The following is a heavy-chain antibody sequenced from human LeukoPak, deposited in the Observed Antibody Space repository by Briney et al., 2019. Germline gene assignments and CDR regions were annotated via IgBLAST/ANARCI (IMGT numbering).Heavy chain of an antibody. CDR2: VYYTGST. J-gene: IGHJ5*02. D-gene: IGHD2-2*02. V-gene: IGHV4-59*01. CDR1: GDSIRSDY. Sequence: PSETLSLTCTVSGDSIRSDYWSWIRQPPGKGLEWIGRVYYTGSTNYNPSLISRVSMSVDTSKNQFSLRLTSVTAADTAVYYCARGRGLNIVVVPAAIENWFDPWGQGTLVTVSS. CDR3: ARGRGLNIVVVPAAIENWFDP.